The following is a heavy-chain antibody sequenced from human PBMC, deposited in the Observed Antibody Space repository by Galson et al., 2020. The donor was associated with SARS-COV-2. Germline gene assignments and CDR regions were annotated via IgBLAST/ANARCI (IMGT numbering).Heavy chain of an antibody. Sequence: ASVTVSCKASGYTFTGYYMHWVRQAPGQGLAWMGWLNPNSGGTHYAQKFQGRVTMTRDTSTSTVYMELSSLRSEDTAVYYCARDPITGISGDYYYYGMDVWGQGTTVTVSS. J-gene: IGHJ6*02. V-gene: IGHV1-2*02. CDR3: ARDPITGISGDYYYYGMDV. CDR2: LNPNSGGT. CDR1: GYTFTGYY. D-gene: IGHD1-20*01.